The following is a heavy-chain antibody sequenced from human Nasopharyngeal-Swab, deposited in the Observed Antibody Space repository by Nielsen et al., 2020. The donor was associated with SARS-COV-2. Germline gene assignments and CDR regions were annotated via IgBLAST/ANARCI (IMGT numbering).Heavy chain of an antibody. D-gene: IGHD6-19*01. V-gene: IGHV4-59*01. CDR3: ARSVATWLGWYFDL. CDR1: GGSISSYY. J-gene: IGHJ2*01. CDR2: IYYSGST. Sequence: ESLKISCTASGGSISSYYWSWIRQPPGKGLEWIGYIYYSGSTNYNPSLKSRVTITVDTSKNQFSLKLSSVTAADTAVYYCARSVATWLGWYFDLWGRGTLVTVSS.